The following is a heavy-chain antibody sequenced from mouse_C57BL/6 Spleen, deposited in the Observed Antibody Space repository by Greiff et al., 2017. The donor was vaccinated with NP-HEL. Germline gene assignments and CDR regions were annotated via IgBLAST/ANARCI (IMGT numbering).Heavy chain of an antibody. Sequence: EVMLVESGGGLVKPGGSLKLSCAASGFTFSDYGMHWVRQAPEKGLEWVAYISSGSSTIYYADTVKGRFTISRDNAKNTLFLQMTSLRSEDTAMYYCARRATVVAGAMDYWGQGTSVTVSS. CDR2: ISSGSSTI. CDR1: GFTFSDYG. D-gene: IGHD1-1*01. J-gene: IGHJ4*01. CDR3: ARRATVVAGAMDY. V-gene: IGHV5-17*01.